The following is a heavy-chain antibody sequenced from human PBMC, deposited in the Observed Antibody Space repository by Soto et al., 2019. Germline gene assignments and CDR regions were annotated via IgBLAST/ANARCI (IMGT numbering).Heavy chain of an antibody. CDR1: GFTFSSYA. Sequence: GGSLRLSCAASGFTFSSYAMSWVRQAPGKGLEWVSAISGSGGSTYYADSVKGRFTIPRDNSKNTLYLQMNSLRAEDTAVYYCVKYAFPSYYDSSGYPSAPFDYWGQGTLVTVSS. CDR2: ISGSGGST. V-gene: IGHV3-23*01. D-gene: IGHD3-22*01. J-gene: IGHJ4*02. CDR3: VKYAFPSYYDSSGYPSAPFDY.